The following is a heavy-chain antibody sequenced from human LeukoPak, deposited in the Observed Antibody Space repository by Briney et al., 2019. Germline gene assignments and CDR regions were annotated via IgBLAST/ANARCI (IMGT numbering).Heavy chain of an antibody. D-gene: IGHD2-15*01. V-gene: IGHV4-34*01. Sequence: SETLSLTCAVYGGSFSGYYWSWIRQPPGKGLEWIGEINHSGSTNYNPSLKSRVTISVDTSKNQFSLKLSSVTAADTAVYYCARRFQGVGLNYYYYYYMDVWGKGTTVTVSS. CDR2: INHSGST. CDR1: GGSFSGYY. CDR3: ARRFQGVGLNYYYYYYMDV. J-gene: IGHJ6*03.